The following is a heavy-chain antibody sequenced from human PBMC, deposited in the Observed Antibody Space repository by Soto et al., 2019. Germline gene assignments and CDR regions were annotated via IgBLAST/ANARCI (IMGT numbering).Heavy chain of an antibody. CDR2: IKQDGSER. V-gene: IGHV3-7*01. CDR1: GFTFSTYW. D-gene: IGHD6-13*01. CDR3: ARGGYSSSWYYIY. J-gene: IGHJ4*02. Sequence: EVQLVESGGGLVQPGGSLRLSCAASGFTFSTYWMSWVRQAPGKGLEWVANIKQDGSERYYVGSVKGRFTISRDNAKNSLFLQMDSLRAEDTAVYYCARGGYSSSWYYIYWGQGTLVTVSS.